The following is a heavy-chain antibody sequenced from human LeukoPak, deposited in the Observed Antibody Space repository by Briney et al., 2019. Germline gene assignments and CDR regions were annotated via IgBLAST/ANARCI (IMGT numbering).Heavy chain of an antibody. CDR2: ISAYNGNT. V-gene: IGHV1-18*01. Sequence: ASVKVSCKASGYTFTSYGISWVRQAPGQGLEWMGWISAYNGNTNYAQKLQGRVTMTTDTSTSTAYMELRSLRSDDTAVYYCARDRPRGIAVAVDAFDIWGQGTMVTVSS. CDR1: GYTFTSYG. D-gene: IGHD6-19*01. J-gene: IGHJ3*02. CDR3: ARDRPRGIAVAVDAFDI.